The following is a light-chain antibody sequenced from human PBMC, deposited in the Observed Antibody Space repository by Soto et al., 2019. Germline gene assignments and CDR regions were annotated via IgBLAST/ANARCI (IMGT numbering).Light chain of an antibody. V-gene: IGLV1-40*01. Sequence: QSVLTQPPSLSGAPGQRVTISCTGSSSNIGAGYDVHWYRQLPGTAPTLLIYANNNRPSGVPDRFSASTSGTSASLAITGLQAEDEADYYCQSYDSSLSGSRVFGGGTKLTVL. CDR3: QSYDSSLSGSRV. CDR2: ANN. CDR1: SSNIGAGYD. J-gene: IGLJ3*02.